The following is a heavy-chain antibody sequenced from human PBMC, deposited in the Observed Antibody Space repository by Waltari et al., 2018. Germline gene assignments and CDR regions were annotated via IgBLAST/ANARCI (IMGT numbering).Heavy chain of an antibody. V-gene: IGHV4-34*01. J-gene: IGHJ4*02. CDR2: NKHCGST. CDR3: RLLWFGELLIDY. CDR1: GGSFSGYY. Sequence: QVQLQQWGAGLLKPSETLSLTCAVYGGSFSGYYWCWIRQPPGKGLEGIGENKHCGSTNYDPTLKSRVTISVGTSKNQFSLKLSSVTAADTAVYYCRLLWFGELLIDYWGQGTLVTVSS. D-gene: IGHD3-10*01.